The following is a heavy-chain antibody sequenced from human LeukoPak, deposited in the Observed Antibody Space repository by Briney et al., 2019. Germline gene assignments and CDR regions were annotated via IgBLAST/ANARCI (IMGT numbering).Heavy chain of an antibody. CDR1: GFTFSTYS. V-gene: IGHV3-49*03. J-gene: IGHJ1*01. CDR3: TRVDYYDSRRYFQH. D-gene: IGHD3-22*01. Sequence: PGGSLRLSCAASGFTFSTYSMNWFRQAPGKGLEWVGFIRSKAYGGTTDYAASVKGRFTISRDDSKSIAYLQMNSLKIKDTAVYYCTRVDYYDSRRYFQHWGQGTLVTVSS. CDR2: IRSKAYGGTT.